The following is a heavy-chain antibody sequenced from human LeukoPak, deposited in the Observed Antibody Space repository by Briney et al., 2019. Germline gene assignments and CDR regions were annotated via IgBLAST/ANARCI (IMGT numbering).Heavy chain of an antibody. Sequence: SETPSLTCTVSGGSISSSSYYWGWIRQPPGKGLEWIGSIYYSGSTYYNPSLKSRVTISVDTSKNQFSLKLSSVTAADTAVYYCARDSGYDLTWGQGTLVTVSS. CDR1: GGSISSSSYY. V-gene: IGHV4-39*02. J-gene: IGHJ5*02. D-gene: IGHD5-12*01. CDR2: IYYSGST. CDR3: ARDSGYDLT.